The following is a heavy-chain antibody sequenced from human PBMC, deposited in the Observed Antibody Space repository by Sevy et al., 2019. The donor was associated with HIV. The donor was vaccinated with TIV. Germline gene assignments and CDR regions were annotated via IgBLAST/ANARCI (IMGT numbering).Heavy chain of an antibody. Sequence: GGSLRLSCATSGFTFSDAWLSWVRQAPGKGLEWVGRIRSKGDGGTTEYAAPVKGRCTIARYDSKSMMIVQMNSLKTEASAVYYCPTEGADWGHGTLVTVSS. J-gene: IGHJ1*01. V-gene: IGHV3-15*01. CDR2: IRSKGDGGTT. CDR3: PTEGAD. CDR1: GFTFSDAW.